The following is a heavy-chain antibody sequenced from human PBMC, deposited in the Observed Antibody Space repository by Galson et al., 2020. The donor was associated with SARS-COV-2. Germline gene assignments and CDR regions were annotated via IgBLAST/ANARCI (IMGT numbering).Heavy chain of an antibody. J-gene: IGHJ1*01. CDR2: INHSGST. V-gene: IGHV4-34*01. D-gene: IGHD2-2*01. CDR1: GGSFSGYY. CDR3: AGGRVVATVQQ. Sequence: SETLSLTCAVYGGSFSGYYWSWIRQPPGKGLEWIGEINHSGSTNYNPSLKSRVTISVDTSKNQFSLKLSSVTAADTAVYYYAGGRVVATVQQWGQGALFTVSS.